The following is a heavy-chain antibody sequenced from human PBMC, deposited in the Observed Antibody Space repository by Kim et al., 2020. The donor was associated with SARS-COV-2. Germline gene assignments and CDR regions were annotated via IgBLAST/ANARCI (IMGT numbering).Heavy chain of an antibody. CDR2: IYNSGST. V-gene: IGHV4-59*08. CDR1: GGSISNYY. Sequence: SETLSLTCTVSGGSISNYYWSWIRQPPGKGLEWIGYIYNSGSTNYNPSLKSRVAISIDTSKNQFSLKLSSVTAADTAVYYCARPLRGQLGRYYYYYMDVWGKGATLTVSS. D-gene: IGHD6-6*01. CDR3: ARPLRGQLGRYYYYYMDV. J-gene: IGHJ6*03.